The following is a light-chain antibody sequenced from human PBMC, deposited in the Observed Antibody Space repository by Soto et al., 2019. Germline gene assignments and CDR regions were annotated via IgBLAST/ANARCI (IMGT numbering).Light chain of an antibody. CDR3: QQYNSYPS. J-gene: IGKJ4*01. CDR2: KAS. CDR1: QSISSW. Sequence: DIQMTQSPSTLSASVGDRVTITCRASQSISSWLAWYQQKPGKAPKLLIYKASSLESGVPSRFSGSGSGTEFTLAISSLQADDFANYYCQQYNSYPSFGGGTKVEIK. V-gene: IGKV1-5*03.